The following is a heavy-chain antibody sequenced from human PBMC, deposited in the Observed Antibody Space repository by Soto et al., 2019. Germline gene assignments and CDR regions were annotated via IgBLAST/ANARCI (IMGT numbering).Heavy chain of an antibody. Sequence: ASVKVSCKASGGTFSSYTISWVRQAPGQGLEWMGRIIPILGIANYAQKFQGRVTITADKSTSTAYMELSSLRSEDTAAYYCARDRSSRYCSSTSCYSNWLDPWGQGTLVTVSS. D-gene: IGHD2-2*02. V-gene: IGHV1-69*04. CDR2: IIPILGIA. CDR3: ARDRSSRYCSSTSCYSNWLDP. J-gene: IGHJ5*02. CDR1: GGTFSSYT.